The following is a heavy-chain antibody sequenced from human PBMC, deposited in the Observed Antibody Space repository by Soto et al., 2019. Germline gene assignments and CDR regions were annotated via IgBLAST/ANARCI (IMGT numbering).Heavy chain of an antibody. CDR1: GYTFSSYA. D-gene: IGHD1-1*01. V-gene: IGHV1-3*01. Sequence: AAVKCSFNASGYTFSSYAMHWVRQAPGQRLECMGWINAGYGNTKSSQNFQDRVTISRDTSASTDYMELTSLRSEETAVYYCARDTVDGTLEFWGHGTLVNVSS. J-gene: IGHJ4*01. CDR2: INAGYGNT. CDR3: ARDTVDGTLEF.